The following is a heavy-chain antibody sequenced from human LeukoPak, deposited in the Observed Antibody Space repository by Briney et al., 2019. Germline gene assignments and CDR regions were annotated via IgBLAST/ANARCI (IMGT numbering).Heavy chain of an antibody. J-gene: IGHJ4*02. V-gene: IGHV1-24*01. Sequence: ASVKVSCKVSGYTLTELSMHWVRQAPGKGLEWMGGFDPEDGETIYAQKFQGRVTMTEDTSTDTAYMELGSLRSEDTAVYYCATVPSYCSSTSCYVFDYWGQGTLVTVSS. CDR3: ATVPSYCSSTSCYVFDY. D-gene: IGHD2-2*01. CDR1: GYTLTELS. CDR2: FDPEDGET.